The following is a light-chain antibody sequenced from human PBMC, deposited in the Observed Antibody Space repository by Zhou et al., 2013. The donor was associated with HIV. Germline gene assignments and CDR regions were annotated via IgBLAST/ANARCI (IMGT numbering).Light chain of an antibody. V-gene: IGKV3-20*01. CDR2: GAS. Sequence: ETVLTQSPATLSLSPGESATLSCRASQSLSSDYLSWYQQQPGRSPRLLIYGASSRATGIPDRFSGSGSGTDFSLTIDRLEPEDFAVYYCQFHGGSVTFGPGTKLDFK. CDR3: QFHGGSVT. CDR1: QSLSSDY. J-gene: IGKJ3*01.